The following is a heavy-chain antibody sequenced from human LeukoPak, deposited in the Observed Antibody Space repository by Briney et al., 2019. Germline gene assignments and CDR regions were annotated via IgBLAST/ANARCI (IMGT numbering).Heavy chain of an antibody. CDR3: ARALWDYGDYVSVY. CDR1: GGSFSGYY. J-gene: IGHJ4*02. V-gene: IGHV4-34*01. Sequence: SETLSLTCAVYGGSFSGYYWSWIRQPPGKGLEWIGEINHSGSTTYNPSLKSRVTISVDTSKNQFSLKLSSVTAADTAVYYCARALWDYGDYVSVYWGQGTLVTVSS. CDR2: INHSGST. D-gene: IGHD4-17*01.